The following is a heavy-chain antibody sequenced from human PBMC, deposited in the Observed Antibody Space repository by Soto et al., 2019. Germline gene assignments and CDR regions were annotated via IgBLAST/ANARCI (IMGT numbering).Heavy chain of an antibody. Sequence: SETLSLTCTVSGGSISSYYWSWIRQPPGKGLEWIGYIYYSGSTNYNPSLKSRVTISVDTSKNQFSLKLSSVTAADTAVYYCASPSARLRVGYYYYYYMDVWGKGTTVTVSS. D-gene: IGHD6-6*01. J-gene: IGHJ6*03. CDR3: ASPSARLRVGYYYYYYMDV. V-gene: IGHV4-59*12. CDR1: GGSISSYY. CDR2: IYYSGST.